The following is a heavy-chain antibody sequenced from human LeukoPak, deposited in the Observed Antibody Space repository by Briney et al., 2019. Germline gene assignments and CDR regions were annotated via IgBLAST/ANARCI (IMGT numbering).Heavy chain of an antibody. D-gene: IGHD2-15*01. J-gene: IGHJ4*02. CDR3: ARDYLKVVVTATAPSAGHMDY. CDR1: GYTFTSYG. CDR2: ISAYNGNT. Sequence: ASVKVSCKASGYTFTSYGISWVRQAPGQGLEWMGWISAYNGNTNYAQKLQGRVTMTTDTSTSTAYMELRSLRSDDTAVYYCARDYLKVVVTATAPSAGHMDYWGQGTLVTVSS. V-gene: IGHV1-18*01.